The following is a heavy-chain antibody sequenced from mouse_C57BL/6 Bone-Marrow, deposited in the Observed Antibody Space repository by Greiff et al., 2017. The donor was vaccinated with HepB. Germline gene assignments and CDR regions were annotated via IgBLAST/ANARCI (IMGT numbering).Heavy chain of an antibody. V-gene: IGHV1-53*01. CDR1: GYTFTSYW. Sequence: QVQLQQPGTELVKPGASVKLSCKASGYTFTSYWMHWVKQRPGQGLEWIGNINPSNGGTNYNEKFKSKATLTVYKSSSTAYMQLSSLTSEDSAVYYCASGAQAKEYYFDYWGQGTTLTVSS. CDR2: INPSNGGT. J-gene: IGHJ2*01. D-gene: IGHD3-2*02. CDR3: ASGAQAKEYYFDY.